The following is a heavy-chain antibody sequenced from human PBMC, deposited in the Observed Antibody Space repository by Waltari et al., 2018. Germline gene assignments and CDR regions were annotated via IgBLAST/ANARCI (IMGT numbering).Heavy chain of an antibody. D-gene: IGHD6-13*01. CDR2: IYYSGGT. CDR3: ARRIAAAGTRVKVRLGWFDP. J-gene: IGHJ5*02. V-gene: IGHV4-39*01. CDR1: GGSISSSSYY. Sequence: QLQLQESGPGLVKPSETLSLTCTVSGGSISSSSYYWGWIRQPPGKGLEWIGSIYYSGGTYYNPARKIRVTISVDTSKNQFSLKLSSVTAADTAVYYCARRIAAAGTRVKVRLGWFDPWGQGTLVTVSS.